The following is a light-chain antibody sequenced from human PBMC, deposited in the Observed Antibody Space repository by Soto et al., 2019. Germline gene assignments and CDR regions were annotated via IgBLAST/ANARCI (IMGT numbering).Light chain of an antibody. CDR1: QSIGGF. J-gene: IGKJ4*01. CDR3: QQSYSTPLT. V-gene: IGKV1-39*01. CDR2: AAS. Sequence: DIQITESASTVSAAVGDRFTITCRASQSIGGFLNWYQQKLGKAPKLLIYAASSLQSGVPSRFSGSGSGTDFTLTISSLQPEDFATYYCQQSYSTPLTFGGGTKVDIK.